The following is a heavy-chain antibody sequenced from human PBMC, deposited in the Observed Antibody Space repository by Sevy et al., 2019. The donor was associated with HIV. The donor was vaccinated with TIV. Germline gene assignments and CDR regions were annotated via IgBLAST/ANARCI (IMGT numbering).Heavy chain of an antibody. Sequence: SETLSLTCTVSGYSISSGYYWGWIRQPPGKGLEWIGSIYHSGSTYYNASLKSRVTISVDTSKNQFSLKLRSVTAADTAVYYCASQLVMITFGGVSGGFDYWGQGTLVTVSS. D-gene: IGHD3-16*01. J-gene: IGHJ4*02. CDR1: GYSISSGYY. CDR2: IYHSGST. V-gene: IGHV4-38-2*02. CDR3: ASQLVMITFGGVSGGFDY.